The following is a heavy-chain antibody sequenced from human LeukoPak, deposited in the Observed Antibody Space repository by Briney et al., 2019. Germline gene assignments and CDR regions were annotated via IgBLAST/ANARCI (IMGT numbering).Heavy chain of an antibody. D-gene: IGHD3-10*01. CDR3: AISDQLRWFGDPRRPYYYGMDV. CDR1: GYSFADYW. Sequence: GESLKISCKASGYSFADYWIGWVRQMPGKGLEWMGIIYPGDSDTRYSPSFQGQVTISADKSIRTAYLQWSSLKASDTAMYYSAISDQLRWFGDPRRPYYYGMDVWGQGTTVTVSS. J-gene: IGHJ6*02. V-gene: IGHV5-51*01. CDR2: IYPGDSDT.